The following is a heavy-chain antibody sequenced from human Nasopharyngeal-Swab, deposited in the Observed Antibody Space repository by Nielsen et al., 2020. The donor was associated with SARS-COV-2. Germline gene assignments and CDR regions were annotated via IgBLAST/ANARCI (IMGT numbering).Heavy chain of an antibody. Sequence: WIRQPPGKGLEWVANIKQDESEKYYVDSVKGRFTISRDNAKNSLYLQMNSLRAEDTAVYYCARRITMVQGVIAVPIYYYGMDVWGQGTTVTVSS. V-gene: IGHV3-7*01. D-gene: IGHD3-10*01. CDR3: ARRITMVQGVIAVPIYYYGMDV. J-gene: IGHJ6*02. CDR2: IKQDESEK.